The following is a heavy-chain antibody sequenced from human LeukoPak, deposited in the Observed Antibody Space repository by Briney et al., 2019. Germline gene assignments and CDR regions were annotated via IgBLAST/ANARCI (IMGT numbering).Heavy chain of an antibody. CDR3: ARRDTSGYYFY. Sequence: SETLSLTCTVSGGSISSFYWSWIRHPPGKGLEWIGYISYSGSTNYNPSLKSRVTISVDTSKNQFSLKLSSVTAADTAVYYCARRDTSGYYFYWGQGTLVTVSS. J-gene: IGHJ4*02. V-gene: IGHV4-59*01. CDR2: ISYSGST. CDR1: GGSISSFY. D-gene: IGHD3-22*01.